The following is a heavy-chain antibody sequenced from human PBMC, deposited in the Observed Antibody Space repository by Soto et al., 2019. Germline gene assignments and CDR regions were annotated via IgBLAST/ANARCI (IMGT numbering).Heavy chain of an antibody. V-gene: IGHV4-34*01. CDR2: INHSGST. J-gene: IGHJ4*02. D-gene: IGHD2-8*02. Sequence: SETLSLTCAFYGWSFSGYYWTWIRQPTGTGLEWIGEINHSGSTNYNPSLKSRVTISVDTSKNQFSLKLTSVTAADTAVYYCARDKITGLFDYWGQGTLVTVSS. CDR1: GWSFSGYY. CDR3: ARDKITGLFDY.